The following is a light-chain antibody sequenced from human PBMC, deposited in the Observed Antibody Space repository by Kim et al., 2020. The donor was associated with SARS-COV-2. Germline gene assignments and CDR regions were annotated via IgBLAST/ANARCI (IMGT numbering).Light chain of an antibody. CDR3: SSYANSGALVL. CDR2: DVS. V-gene: IGLV2-14*03. CDR1: SSDVGRYKY. Sequence: QSITISCTGTSSDVGRYKYVSWYQQHPGKAPKLMIYDVSNRPSGVSNRFSGSKSGNTASLTISGLQAEDEADYYCSSYANSGALVLFGGGTKLTVL. J-gene: IGLJ2*01.